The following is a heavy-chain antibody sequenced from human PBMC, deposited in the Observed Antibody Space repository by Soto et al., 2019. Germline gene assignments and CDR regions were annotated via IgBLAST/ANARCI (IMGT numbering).Heavy chain of an antibody. CDR1: GFAFSGSA. D-gene: IGHD2-2*01. CDR2: IRSKANSYAT. CDR3: TSEVVPAAMQYYYYMDV. V-gene: IGHV3-73*01. Sequence: GGSLRLSCAASGFAFSGSAMHWVRQASGKGLEWVGRIRSKANSYATAYAASVKGRFTISRDDSKNTAYLQMNSLKTEDTAVYYCTSEVVPAAMQYYYYMDVWGKGTTVTVSS. J-gene: IGHJ6*03.